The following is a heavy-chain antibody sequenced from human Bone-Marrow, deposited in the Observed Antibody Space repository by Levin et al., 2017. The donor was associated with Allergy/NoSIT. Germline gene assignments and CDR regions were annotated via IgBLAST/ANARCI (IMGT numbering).Heavy chain of an antibody. D-gene: IGHD6-13*01. J-gene: IGHJ4*02. CDR1: GYTFSDYY. CDR3: ARGGASSNDY. V-gene: IGHV1-2*02. Sequence: GESLKISCSVSGYTFSDYYIHWIRQTPGQGLEWIGWIDPTRGATQFAEKFHARVVLTRDSSISTAYMGLGKLRSDDTALYYCARGGASSNDYWGQGTLVTVSS. CDR2: IDPTRGAT.